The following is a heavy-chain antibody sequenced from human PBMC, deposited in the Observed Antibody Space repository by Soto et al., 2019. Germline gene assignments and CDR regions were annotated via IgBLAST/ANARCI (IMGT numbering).Heavy chain of an antibody. D-gene: IGHD6-6*01. CDR2: MNPNSGNT. CDR3: VSTPARSSTYYCMDV. V-gene: IGHV1-8*01. J-gene: IGHJ6*03. Sequence: ASVKVSCKASGYTFTSYEINWVREATGQGLEWMGWMNPNSGNTGYAQKFQGRVTMTRNTSISTAYMELSSLRSEDTAVYYCVSTPARSSTYYCMDVWGKGTTVTVSS. CDR1: GYTFTSYE.